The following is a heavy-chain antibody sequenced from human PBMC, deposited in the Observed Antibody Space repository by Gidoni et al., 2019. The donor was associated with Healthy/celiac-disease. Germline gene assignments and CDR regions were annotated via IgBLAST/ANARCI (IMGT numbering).Heavy chain of an antibody. J-gene: IGHJ6*03. CDR3: ARVQKLGRYCSSTSCSYYMDV. Sequence: EVQLVESGGGLVQPGGSLRLSCAASGFTFSRYWMSWVRQAPGKGLEWVANIKQDGSEKYYVDSVKGRFTISRDNAKNSLYLQMNSLRAEDTAVYYCARVQKLGRYCSSTSCSYYMDVWGKGTTVTVSS. CDR2: IKQDGSEK. V-gene: IGHV3-7*01. D-gene: IGHD2-2*01. CDR1: GFTFSRYW.